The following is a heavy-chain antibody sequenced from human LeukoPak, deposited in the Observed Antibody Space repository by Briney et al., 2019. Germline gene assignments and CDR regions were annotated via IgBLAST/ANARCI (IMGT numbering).Heavy chain of an antibody. V-gene: IGHV3-21*01. CDR1: GFTFSSYS. CDR3: ASLWGAVAGIDY. Sequence: GGSLRLSCAASGFTFSSYSMNWVRQAPGKGLEWVSSISSSSSYIYYADSVKGRFTISRDNAKNSLYLQMNSLRAEDTAVYYCASLWGAVAGIDYWGQGTLVTVSS. J-gene: IGHJ4*02. D-gene: IGHD1-26*01. CDR2: ISSSSSYI.